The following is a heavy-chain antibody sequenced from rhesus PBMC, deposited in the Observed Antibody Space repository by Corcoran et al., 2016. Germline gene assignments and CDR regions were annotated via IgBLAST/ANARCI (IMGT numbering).Heavy chain of an antibody. V-gene: IGHV2-1*01. CDR2: IYWDDDK. D-gene: IGHD5-24*01. CDR1: GFSLSTSGMG. CDR3: ARRYSGYSYGYFDS. J-gene: IGHJ4*01. Sequence: QVTLKESGPALVKPAQTLTLTCTFSGFSLSTSGMGVGWIRQPSRKTLEWLAHIYWDDDKRYSTSRKSRLTISKDTSKNQVVLTIANMDPVDTATYYCARRYSGYSYGYFDSWGQGVLVTVSS.